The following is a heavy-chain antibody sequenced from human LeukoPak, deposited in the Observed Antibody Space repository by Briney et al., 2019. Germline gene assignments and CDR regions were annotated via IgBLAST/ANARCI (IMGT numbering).Heavy chain of an antibody. CDR1: GFTFNSYW. CDR2: INSDGSNT. J-gene: IGHJ6*03. Sequence: GGSLRLSCAASGFTFNSYWMHWVRQAPGKGLVWVSRINSDGSNTDYADSVKGRFTISRDNSKNTLYLQMNSLRAEDTAVYYCARDYQAWFGELPGLLMDVWGKGTTVTVSS. D-gene: IGHD3-10*01. V-gene: IGHV3-74*01. CDR3: ARDYQAWFGELPGLLMDV.